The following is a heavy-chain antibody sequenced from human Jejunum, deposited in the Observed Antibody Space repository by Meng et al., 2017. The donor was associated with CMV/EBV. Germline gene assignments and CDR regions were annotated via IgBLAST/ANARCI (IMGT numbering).Heavy chain of an antibody. CDR3: AKEGLNAPFDY. CDR2: IYSGGNT. CDR1: GFTVSTNY. J-gene: IGHJ4*02. Sequence: EVTLVVSGGGFIQPGGSLRLSCAASGFTVSTNYMSWVRQAPGKGLEWVSVIYSGGNTYYADSVKGRFTISRDNSKNTLYLQMNNLRADDTAVYYCAKEGLNAPFDYWGQGTLVTVSS. V-gene: IGHV3-53*01.